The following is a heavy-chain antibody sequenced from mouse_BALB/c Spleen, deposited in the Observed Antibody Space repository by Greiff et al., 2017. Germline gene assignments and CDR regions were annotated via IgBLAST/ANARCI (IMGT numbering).Heavy chain of an antibody. V-gene: IGHV1S127*01. Sequence: VQLQQPGAELVKPGASVKMSCKASGYTFTSYWMHWVKQRPGQGLEWIGVIDPSDSYTSYNQKFKGKATLTVDTSSSTAYMQLSSLTSEDSAVYYCTRLDGYHYFDYWGQGTTLTVSS. J-gene: IGHJ2*01. CDR2: IDPSDSYT. CDR3: TRLDGYHYFDY. CDR1: GYTFTSYW. D-gene: IGHD2-3*01.